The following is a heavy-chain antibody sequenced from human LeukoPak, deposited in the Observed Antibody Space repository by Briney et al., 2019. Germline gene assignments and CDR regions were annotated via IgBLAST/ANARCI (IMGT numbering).Heavy chain of an antibody. Sequence: GGSLRLSCAASGFTFSSYAMSWVRQAPGKGLEWVSAISGSGGSTYYADSVKGRFTISRDNSKNTLYLQMNSLRAEDTAVYYRAKDRPDFWSGYYTGVSDYWGQGTLVTVSS. V-gene: IGHV3-23*01. J-gene: IGHJ4*02. CDR2: ISGSGGST. CDR1: GFTFSSYA. CDR3: AKDRPDFWSGYYTGVSDY. D-gene: IGHD3-3*01.